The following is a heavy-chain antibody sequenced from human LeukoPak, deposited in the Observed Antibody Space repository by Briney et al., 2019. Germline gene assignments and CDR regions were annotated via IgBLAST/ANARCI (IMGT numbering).Heavy chain of an antibody. J-gene: IGHJ6*02. V-gene: IGHV3-15*01. CDR3: TTGPCDYYCSASYLANGMDV. CDR2: IKSKTDGGTT. Sequence: GGSLRLSCAASGFTFTNAWMSWVRQAPGKGLEWIGRIKSKTDGGTTDYTAPVKGRFTISRDDSKNTLDLQMNSLKTEDTAVYYCTTGPCDYYCSASYLANGMDVWGEGTTVTVS. CDR1: GFTFTNAW. D-gene: IGHD3-10*01.